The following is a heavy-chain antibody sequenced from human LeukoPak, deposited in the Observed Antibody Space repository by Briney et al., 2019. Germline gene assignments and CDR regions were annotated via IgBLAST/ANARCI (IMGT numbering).Heavy chain of an antibody. D-gene: IGHD2-15*01. Sequence: VASVKVSCKASGGTFSSYAISWVRQAPGQGLEWMGGIIPIFGTANYAQKFQGRVTITADESTSTAYMELSSLRSEDTAVYYCARGMVVVVVADNHYYMDVWGKGTTVTVSS. J-gene: IGHJ6*03. CDR1: GGTFSSYA. CDR3: ARGMVVVVVADNHYYMDV. V-gene: IGHV1-69*13. CDR2: IIPIFGTA.